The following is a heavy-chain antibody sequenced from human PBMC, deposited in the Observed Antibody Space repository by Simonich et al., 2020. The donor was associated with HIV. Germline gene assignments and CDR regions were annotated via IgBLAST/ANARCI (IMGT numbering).Heavy chain of an antibody. D-gene: IGHD6-13*01. CDR3: ARLTAGGLGEYFQH. CDR2: IKHTGST. Sequence: QVQLQQWGAGLLKPSEPLSLTYAFYGWSFSGYYWSCIRQPPAKGLEWIGEIKHTGSTNYNPSLKSRVTISVDTSKNQFSLKLSSVTAADTAVYYCARLTAGGLGEYFQHWGQGTLVTVSS. J-gene: IGHJ1*01. V-gene: IGHV4-34*01. CDR1: GWSFSGYY.